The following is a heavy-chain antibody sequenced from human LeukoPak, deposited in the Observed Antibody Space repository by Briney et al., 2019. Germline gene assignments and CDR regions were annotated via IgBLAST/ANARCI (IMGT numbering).Heavy chain of an antibody. CDR2: IYYSGST. Sequence: PSETLSLTCTVSGGSISSYYWSWLRQPPGKGLEWIGYIYYSGSTNYNPSLKSRVTISVDTSKNQFSLKLSSVTAADTAVYYCARGNQYYYDSSGYYPYDAFDIWGQGTMVTVSS. V-gene: IGHV4-59*01. CDR3: ARGNQYYYDSSGYYPYDAFDI. CDR1: GGSISSYY. D-gene: IGHD3-22*01. J-gene: IGHJ3*02.